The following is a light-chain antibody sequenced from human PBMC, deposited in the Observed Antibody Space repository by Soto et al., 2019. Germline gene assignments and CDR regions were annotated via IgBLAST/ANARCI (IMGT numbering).Light chain of an antibody. Sequence: QSVLTQPASVSGSPGQSNTISCTGTSSDVGDHNYVSWYQQKPGKAPKLLISEVNNRPSGVSNRFSGSKSGNTASLTISGLRPDDEADYYCSSYTATSTHYDFGSGTKVTVL. V-gene: IGLV2-14*01. CDR3: SSYTATSTHYD. J-gene: IGLJ1*01. CDR1: SSDVGDHNY. CDR2: EVN.